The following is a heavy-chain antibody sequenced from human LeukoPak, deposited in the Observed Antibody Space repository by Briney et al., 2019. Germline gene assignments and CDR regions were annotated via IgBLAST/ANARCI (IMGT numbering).Heavy chain of an antibody. CDR3: ARDNSSGWGYFDY. CDR2: INPNSGGT. Sequence: ASVKVSCKASGYTFTGYYMHWVRQAPGQGLEWMGWINPNSGGTNYAQKFQGRVTMTRDTSISTAYMELSRLRSDDTAVYYCARDNSSGWGYFDYWGQRTLVTLSS. D-gene: IGHD6-19*01. V-gene: IGHV1-2*02. CDR1: GYTFTGYY. J-gene: IGHJ4*02.